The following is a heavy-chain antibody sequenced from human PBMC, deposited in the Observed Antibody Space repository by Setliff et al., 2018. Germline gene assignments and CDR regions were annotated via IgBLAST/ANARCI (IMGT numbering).Heavy chain of an antibody. CDR2: VDPKDGQA. V-gene: IGHV1-69-2*01. Sequence: ASVKVSCKASGYRFIVYYIHWVRQTPGKGLEWMGRVDPKDGQAIYAKKFQGRFTITADTSIDTAYMELSSLTSEDTAVYYCATDLAIRGVQFDYWGRGTLVTVSS. CDR1: GYRFIVYY. D-gene: IGHD3-10*01. J-gene: IGHJ4*02. CDR3: ATDLAIRGVQFDY.